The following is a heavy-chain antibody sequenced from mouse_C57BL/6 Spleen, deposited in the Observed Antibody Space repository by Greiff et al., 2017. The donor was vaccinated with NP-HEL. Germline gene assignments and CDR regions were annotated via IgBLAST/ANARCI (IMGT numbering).Heavy chain of an antibody. V-gene: IGHV5-6-3*01. J-gene: IGHJ2*01. CDR1: GFTFSSYG. Sequence: EVMLVESGGGLVQPGGSLKLSCAASGFTFSSYGMSWVRQTPDKRLELVATINSNGGSTYYPESVKGRFTISRDNAKNTLYLQMSSLKSEATARYYCARMARTINWGQGTTLTVSS. CDR2: INSNGGST. CDR3: ARMARTIN.